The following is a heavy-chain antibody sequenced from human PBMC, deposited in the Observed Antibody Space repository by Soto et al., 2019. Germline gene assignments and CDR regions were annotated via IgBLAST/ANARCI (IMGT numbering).Heavy chain of an antibody. CDR2: IIPNFGTA. J-gene: IGHJ4*02. Sequence: GASVKVSCKASGYTFTSYDINWVRQATGQGLEWMGGIIPNFGTANYAQKFQGRVTITTDESTSTAYMELSSLRSEDTAVYYCARVRDPYSAMDFDYWGQGTLVTVSS. V-gene: IGHV1-69*05. CDR3: ARVRDPYSAMDFDY. CDR1: GYTFTSYD. D-gene: IGHD5-18*01.